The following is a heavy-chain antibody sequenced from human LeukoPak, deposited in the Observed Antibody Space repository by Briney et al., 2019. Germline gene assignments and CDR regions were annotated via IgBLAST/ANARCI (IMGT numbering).Heavy chain of an antibody. Sequence: SETLSLTCTVSGYSISSGYYWGWIRQPPGKGLEWIGRIHSNGNTYYNPSLESRVTISVDTSKNQFSLKLSSVTAADSAVYYCARRHHDFWRPFDSWGQGTLVTVSS. V-gene: IGHV4-38-2*02. CDR3: ARRHHDFWRPFDS. D-gene: IGHD3-3*01. CDR1: GYSISSGYY. CDR2: IHSNGNT. J-gene: IGHJ4*02.